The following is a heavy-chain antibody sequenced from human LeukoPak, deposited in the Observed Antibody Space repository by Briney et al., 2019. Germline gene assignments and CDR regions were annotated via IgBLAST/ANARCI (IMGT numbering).Heavy chain of an antibody. CDR1: GFTFSSYD. CDR3: AKEGFLYSSGWYLREDYYYYGMDV. CDR2: ISGSGGST. V-gene: IGHV3-23*01. D-gene: IGHD6-19*01. Sequence: GGSLRLSCAASGFTFSSYDMHWVRQAPGKGLEWVSAISGSGGSTYYADSVKGRFTISRDNSKNTLYLQMNSLRAEDTAVYYCAKEGFLYSSGWYLREDYYYYGMDVWGQGTTVTVSS. J-gene: IGHJ6*02.